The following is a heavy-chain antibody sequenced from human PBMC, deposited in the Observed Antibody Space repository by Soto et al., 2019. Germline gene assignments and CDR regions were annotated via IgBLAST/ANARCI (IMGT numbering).Heavy chain of an antibody. Sequence: ELLLVESGGGLVQPGGSLRLSCAASGFTSGLAFTNYWMHWVRQPPGKGLVWVSRINIDGTITNYADSVEGRFTISRDNAKHTLYLQMNSLRVEDTAVYFCVSSLDRLRGWGPGNLVTVSS. D-gene: IGHD4-17*01. V-gene: IGHV3-74*01. J-gene: IGHJ4*02. CDR1: GFTSGLAFTNYW. CDR2: INIDGTIT. CDR3: VSSLDRLRG.